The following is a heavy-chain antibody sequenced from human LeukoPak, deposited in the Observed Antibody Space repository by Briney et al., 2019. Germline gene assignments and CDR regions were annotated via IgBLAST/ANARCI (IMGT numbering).Heavy chain of an antibody. V-gene: IGHV1-2*02. CDR1: GYTFTGYY. CDR2: INPNSGGT. Sequence: GASVKVSCKASGYTFTGYYMHWVRQAPGQGLEWMGWINPNSGGTNYAQKFQGRVTMTRDTSISTAYMELSRLRSDDTAVYYCARSARIAAAYYYYYGMDVWGQGTTVTVSS. J-gene: IGHJ6*02. D-gene: IGHD6-13*01. CDR3: ARSARIAAAYYYYYGMDV.